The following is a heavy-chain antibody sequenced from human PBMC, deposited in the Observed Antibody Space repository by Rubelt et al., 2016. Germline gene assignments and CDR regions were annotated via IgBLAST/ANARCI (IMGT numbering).Heavy chain of an antibody. J-gene: IGHJ4*02. V-gene: IGHV3-48*01. Sequence: SYSMNWVRQAPGKGLEWVSYISSSSSTIYYADSVKGRFTISRDNAKNSLYLQMNSLRAEDTAVYYCARDALMVRGVIPLDYWGQGTLVTVSP. CDR1: SYS. D-gene: IGHD3-10*01. CDR3: ARDALMVRGVIPLDY. CDR2: ISSSSSTI.